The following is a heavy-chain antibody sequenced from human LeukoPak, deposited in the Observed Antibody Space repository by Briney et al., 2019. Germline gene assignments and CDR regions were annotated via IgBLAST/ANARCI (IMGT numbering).Heavy chain of an antibody. CDR3: ARGPYDMDV. CDR2: IYYSGST. V-gene: IGHV4-59*11. J-gene: IGHJ6*03. CDR1: GGFISSHY. Sequence: SETLSLTCTVSGGFISSHYWSWIRQPPGKGLEWIGYIYYSGSTNYNPSLKSRVTISVDTSKNQFSLKLSSVTAADTAVYYCARGPYDMDVWGKGTTVTVSS.